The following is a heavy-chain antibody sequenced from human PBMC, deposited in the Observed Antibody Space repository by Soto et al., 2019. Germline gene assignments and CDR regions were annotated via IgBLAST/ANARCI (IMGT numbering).Heavy chain of an antibody. J-gene: IGHJ3*02. CDR3: ASSEIGYSYDFGAFDI. CDR2: IYSGGST. CDR1: GFTVSSNH. Sequence: EVQLVESGGGLVQPGGSLRLSCAASGFTVSSNHMSWVRQAPGKGLEWVSVIYSGGSTYYADSVKGRFTISRHNSKNTLYLQMNSLRAEDTAVYYCASSEIGYSYDFGAFDIWGQGTMVTVSS. V-gene: IGHV3-53*04. D-gene: IGHD5-18*01.